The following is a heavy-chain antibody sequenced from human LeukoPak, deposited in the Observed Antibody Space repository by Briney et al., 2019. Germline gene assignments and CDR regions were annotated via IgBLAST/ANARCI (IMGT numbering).Heavy chain of an antibody. D-gene: IGHD6-19*01. Sequence: GGSLRLSCAASGFTFVNYNMNWVRQAPGKGLEWVSSISNTNNYIYYADSVKGRFTISRDNAKNSLFLQMHSLRAEDTAVYYCAKTVAGRSDYWGQGTLVTVSS. J-gene: IGHJ4*02. V-gene: IGHV3-21*04. CDR1: GFTFVNYN. CDR3: AKTVAGRSDY. CDR2: ISNTNNYI.